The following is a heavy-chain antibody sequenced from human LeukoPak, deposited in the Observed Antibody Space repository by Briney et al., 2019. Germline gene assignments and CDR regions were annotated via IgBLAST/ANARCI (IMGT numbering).Heavy chain of an antibody. CDR3: ARGRGYTQWDHCMDV. V-gene: IGHV3-66*01. CDR2: IYSGGST. J-gene: IGHJ6*03. Sequence: GGSLRLSCAASGFTVSSNYMSWVRQAPGKGLEWVSVIYSGGSTYYADSVKGRFTISRDNSKNTLYLQMNSLRAEDTAVYYCARGRGYTQWDHCMDVWGTGTTVTVSS. CDR1: GFTVSSNY. D-gene: IGHD1-26*01.